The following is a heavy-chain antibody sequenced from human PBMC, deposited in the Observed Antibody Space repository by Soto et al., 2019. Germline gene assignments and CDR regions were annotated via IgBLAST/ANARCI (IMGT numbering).Heavy chain of an antibody. J-gene: IGHJ6*02. D-gene: IGHD1-26*01. CDR2: IYHSGST. CDR1: GGSISSSNW. V-gene: IGHV4-4*02. CDR3: ARVSGSYYYGMDV. Sequence: QVQLQESGPGLVKPSGSLSLTCAVSGGSISSSNWWSWVRQPPGKGLEWIGEIYHSGSTNYNPSLKSRVTISVDKSKNQFSLRLTSVTAADTAVYYCARVSGSYYYGMDVWGQGTTVTVSS.